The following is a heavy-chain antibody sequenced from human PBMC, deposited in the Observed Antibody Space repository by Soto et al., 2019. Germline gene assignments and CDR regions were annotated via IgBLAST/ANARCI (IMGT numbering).Heavy chain of an antibody. CDR3: SRGTYYPQSSGLHADY. CDR1: GFMFNDYA. J-gene: IGHJ4*02. CDR2: ISSDGNHQ. Sequence: SLRLSCATSGFMFNDYAMYWVRQAPGQGLEWVAMISSDGNHQFYVDNVRGRFTVSRDNSKNTLNLQMNSLRPEDTAVYYCSRGTYYPQSSGLHADYWGPGTVVTVS. V-gene: IGHV3-30*03. D-gene: IGHD3-22*01.